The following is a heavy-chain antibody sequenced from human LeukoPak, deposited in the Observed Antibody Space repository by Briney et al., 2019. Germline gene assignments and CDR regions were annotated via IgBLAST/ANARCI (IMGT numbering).Heavy chain of an antibody. V-gene: IGHV1-18*01. D-gene: IGHD3-3*02. CDR2: VSPSHTTR. Sequence: GASVKVSCKASGYTFMQYSISWVRQAPGKGLEWMGWVSPSHTTRVYAQQFQGRVTMTADTNTDTVSMELRSLRSDDTAVYFCARDYILPLETDNGDGFAIWGQGTVVSVSS. J-gene: IGHJ3*02. CDR1: GYTFMQYS. CDR3: ARDYILPLETDNGDGFAI.